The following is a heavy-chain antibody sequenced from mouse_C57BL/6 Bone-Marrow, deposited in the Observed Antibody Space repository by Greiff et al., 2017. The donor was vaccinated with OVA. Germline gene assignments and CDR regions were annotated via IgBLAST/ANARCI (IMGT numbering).Heavy chain of an antibody. CDR3: ARRGPIYYDDWYYFDY. D-gene: IGHD2-13*01. CDR2: INPYNGGT. Sequence: VQLQQSGPVLVKPGASVKMSCKASGYTFTDYYMNWVKQSHGKSLEWIGVINPYNGGTSYNQKFKGKATLTVDKSSSTAYMELNSLTSEDSADYYCARRGPIYYDDWYYFDYWGQGTTLTVSS. CDR1: GYTFTDYY. V-gene: IGHV1-19*01. J-gene: IGHJ2*01.